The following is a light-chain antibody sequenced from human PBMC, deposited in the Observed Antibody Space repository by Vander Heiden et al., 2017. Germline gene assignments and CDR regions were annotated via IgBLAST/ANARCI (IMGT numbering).Light chain of an antibody. Sequence: SYELTQPPSVSVSPGQTARITCSGDALPKQYAYWYQQKPGQAPGLVIYKDSERPSGMPERFSGSSSGTTVTLTISGVQAEDEADYYCQSADSSGTYAVFGGGTKLTVL. CDR2: KDS. CDR3: QSADSSGTYAV. CDR1: ALPKQY. J-gene: IGLJ3*02. V-gene: IGLV3-25*03.